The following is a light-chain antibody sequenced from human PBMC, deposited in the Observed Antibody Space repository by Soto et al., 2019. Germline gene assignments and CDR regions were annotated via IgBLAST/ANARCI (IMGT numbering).Light chain of an antibody. CDR2: DAS. V-gene: IGKV3-11*01. CDR3: QQYRDLPQT. Sequence: EIVLTQSPATLSLSPGGRATLSCRASQSVRNYLTWYQQKPGQPPRLLIYDASNRATGIPARFSGSGSGTDFTLTISSLEPDDFAVYYCQQYRDLPQTFGQGTKVEMK. J-gene: IGKJ1*01. CDR1: QSVRNY.